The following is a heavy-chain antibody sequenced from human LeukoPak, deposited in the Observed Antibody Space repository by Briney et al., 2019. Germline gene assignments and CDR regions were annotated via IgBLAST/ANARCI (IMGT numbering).Heavy chain of an antibody. CDR2: LYPGDSDT. Sequence: GESLKISCKGSGYSFPNYWIGWGRQMPGKGLEWLGILYPGDSDTRYSPSFQGQVTISADKSISTAYLQWSSLKASDTAMYYCASRLRERFDSWGQGTLVTVSS. J-gene: IGHJ4*02. CDR3: ASRLRERFDS. V-gene: IGHV5-51*01. D-gene: IGHD5-12*01. CDR1: GYSFPNYW.